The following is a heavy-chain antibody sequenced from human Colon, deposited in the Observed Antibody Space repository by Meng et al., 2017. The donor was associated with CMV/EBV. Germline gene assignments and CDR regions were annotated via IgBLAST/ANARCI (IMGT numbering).Heavy chain of an antibody. CDR3: ARGRHGADWLDP. V-gene: IGHV4-39*07. D-gene: IGHD5-24*01. CDR2: ISYTGIT. Sequence: QLQLQESGPGLVKPSETLSRTCSVSDGSISSGDHYWAYIRQPPGKGLEWIGIISYTGITYYNPSLKSRVTISVDTSKNQFSLKLNSLTAADTAVYYCARGRHGADWLDPWGQGTLVTVSS. CDR1: DGSISSGDHY. J-gene: IGHJ5*02.